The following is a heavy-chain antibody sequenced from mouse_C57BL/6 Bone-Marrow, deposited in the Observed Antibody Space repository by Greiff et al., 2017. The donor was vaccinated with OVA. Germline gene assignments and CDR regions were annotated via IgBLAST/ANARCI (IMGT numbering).Heavy chain of an antibody. Sequence: EVQLQQSGAELVRPGASVKLSCTASGFNIKDDYMHWVKQRPEQGLEWIGWIDPENGDTEYASKFQGKAPITADTSSNTAYLQLSSLTSEDTAVYYCLRGSPAWFAYWGQGTLVTVSA. V-gene: IGHV14-4*01. D-gene: IGHD1-1*01. J-gene: IGHJ3*01. CDR2: IDPENGDT. CDR3: LRGSPAWFAY. CDR1: GFNIKDDY.